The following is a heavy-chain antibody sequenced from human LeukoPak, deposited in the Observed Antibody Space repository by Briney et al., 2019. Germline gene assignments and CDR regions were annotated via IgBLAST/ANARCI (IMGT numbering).Heavy chain of an antibody. CDR1: GFTFSSYA. CDR2: ISYDGSNK. V-gene: IGHV3-30-3*01. CDR3: ARPLHTVTWGCMDV. D-gene: IGHD4-17*01. J-gene: IGHJ6*02. Sequence: GRSLRLSCAASGFTFSSYAMHWVRQAPGKGLEWVAVISYDGSNKYYADSAKGRFTISRDNSKNTLYLQMNSLRAEDTAVYYCARPLHTVTWGCMDVWGQGTTVTVSS.